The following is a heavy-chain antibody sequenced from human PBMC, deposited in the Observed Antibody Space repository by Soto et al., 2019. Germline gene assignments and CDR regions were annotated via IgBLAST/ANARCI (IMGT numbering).Heavy chain of an antibody. Sequence: LRLSCAASGFTFSGSAMHWVRQASGKGLEWVGRIRSKANSYATAYAASVKGRSTISRDDSKNTAYLQMNSLKTEDTAVYYCTRHSYYYDSSGPPGAGFDIWGQGTMVTVSS. D-gene: IGHD3-22*01. V-gene: IGHV3-73*01. CDR3: TRHSYYYDSSGPPGAGFDI. CDR1: GFTFSGSA. J-gene: IGHJ3*02. CDR2: IRSKANSYAT.